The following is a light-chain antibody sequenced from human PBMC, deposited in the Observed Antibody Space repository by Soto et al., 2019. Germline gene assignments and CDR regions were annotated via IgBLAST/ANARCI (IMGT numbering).Light chain of an antibody. CDR1: SSNIGAGYD. CDR3: QSYDSSLSGSVV. V-gene: IGLV1-40*01. Sequence: QSVLTQPPSVSGAPGQRVTISCTGSSSNIGAGYDVHWYQQLPGPAPKLLIYGNSNRPSGVPDRFSGSKSGTSASLAITGRQAEDEADYYCQSYDSSLSGSVVFGGGTKLPVL. CDR2: GNS. J-gene: IGLJ2*01.